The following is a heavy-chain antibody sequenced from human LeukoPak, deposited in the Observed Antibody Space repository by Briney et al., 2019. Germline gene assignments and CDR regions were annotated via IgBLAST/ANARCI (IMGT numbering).Heavy chain of an antibody. CDR2: MSGRGVST. CDR1: GFPFTYYA. D-gene: IGHD2-15*01. V-gene: IGHV3-23*01. Sequence: GGSLRLSCAASGFPFTYYAMSSVRQSPGKGLEWVSGMSGRGVSTYYAYSVKGRFTISSDNSKNTLYLQMNSLRAEDTAIYYCAKDCNGGNCYIDYWGQGTLVTVAS. J-gene: IGHJ4*02. CDR3: AKDCNGGNCYIDY.